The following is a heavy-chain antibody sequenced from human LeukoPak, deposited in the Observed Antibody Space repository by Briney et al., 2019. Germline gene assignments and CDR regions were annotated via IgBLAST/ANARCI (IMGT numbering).Heavy chain of an antibody. D-gene: IGHD5-12*01. CDR2: IIPILGIR. Sequence: ASVKVSCKASGDTFRTYAFSWVRQAPGQGLEWMGRIIPILGIRNYAQKFQGRVTFTADMSTSTAYMEVSSLRSEDTAIYYCARHIGPTSRRSYYYYGLDVWGQGTTVTVSS. CDR3: ARHIGPTSRRSYYYYGLDV. V-gene: IGHV1-69*04. CDR1: GDTFRTYA. J-gene: IGHJ6*02.